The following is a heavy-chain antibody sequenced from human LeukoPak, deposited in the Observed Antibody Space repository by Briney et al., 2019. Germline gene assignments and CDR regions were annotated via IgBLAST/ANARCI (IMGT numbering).Heavy chain of an antibody. J-gene: IGHJ6*04. CDR3: ARDRLDCSSTSCYVYGTDV. CDR1: GYTFTSYY. V-gene: IGHV1-46*01. D-gene: IGHD2-2*01. Sequence: GASVKVSCKASGYTFTSYYMHWVRQAPGQGLEWMGIINPSGGSTSYAQKFQGRVTMTRDTSTSTVYMELSSLRSEDTAVYYCARDRLDCSSTSCYVYGTDVWGKGTTVTVSS. CDR2: INPSGGST.